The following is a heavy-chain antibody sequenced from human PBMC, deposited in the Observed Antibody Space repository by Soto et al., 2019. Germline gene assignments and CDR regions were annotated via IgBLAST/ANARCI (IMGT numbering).Heavy chain of an antibody. CDR2: ISGSGGST. V-gene: IGHV3-23*01. J-gene: IGHJ4*02. D-gene: IGHD3-22*01. CDR1: GFTFSSYA. CDR3: AKDDEPPYYDRRGYLVY. Sequence: GGSLRLSCAASGFTFSSYAMSWVRRAPGKGLEWVSAISGSGGSTYFADSVKGRFTISRDNSKNTLYLQMNRLRPDDTAVYYCAKDDEPPYYDRRGYLVYWGQGTRVTVSS.